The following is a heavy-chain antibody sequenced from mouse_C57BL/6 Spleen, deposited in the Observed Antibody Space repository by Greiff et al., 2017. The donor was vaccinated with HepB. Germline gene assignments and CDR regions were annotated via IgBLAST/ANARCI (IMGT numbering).Heavy chain of an antibody. J-gene: IGHJ1*03. Sequence: VQLQQSGAELVKPGASVKLSCTASGFNIKDYYMHWVKQRTEQGLEWIGRIDPEDGETKYAPKFQGKATITADTSSNTAYLQLSSLTSEDTAVYYCASEYYYGSSYWYFDVWGTGTTVTVSS. CDR3: ASEYYYGSSYWYFDV. CDR2: IDPEDGET. CDR1: GFNIKDYY. D-gene: IGHD1-1*01. V-gene: IGHV14-2*01.